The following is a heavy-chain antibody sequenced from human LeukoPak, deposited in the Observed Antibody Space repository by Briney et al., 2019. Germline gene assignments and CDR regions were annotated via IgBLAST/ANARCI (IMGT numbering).Heavy chain of an antibody. Sequence: PGVSVRLSCAASGFTFSSDNMNWVRQAPGNGLEWFSSISTSSSYIYYADSVRGRFTISRDNTKNSLYLQMNSLIAEATAVCYSATGFWGQGTLVTASS. V-gene: IGHV3-21*01. CDR2: ISTSSSYI. CDR1: GFTFSSDN. CDR3: ATGF. J-gene: IGHJ4*02.